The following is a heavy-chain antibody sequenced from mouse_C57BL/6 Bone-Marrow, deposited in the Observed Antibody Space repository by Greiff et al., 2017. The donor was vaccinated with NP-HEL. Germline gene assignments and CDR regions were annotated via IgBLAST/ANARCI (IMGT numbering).Heavy chain of an antibody. Sequence: VQLQQSGAELVRPGASVKLSCTASGFNITDDYMHWVKQRPEQGLEWIGLIDPENGDTEYASKFQGKATITADTSSNTAYLQLSSLTSEDTAVYYCTTSTVVASGAYWGQGTLVTVSA. CDR1: GFNITDDY. J-gene: IGHJ3*01. CDR2: IDPENGDT. D-gene: IGHD1-1*01. CDR3: TTSTVVASGAY. V-gene: IGHV14-4*01.